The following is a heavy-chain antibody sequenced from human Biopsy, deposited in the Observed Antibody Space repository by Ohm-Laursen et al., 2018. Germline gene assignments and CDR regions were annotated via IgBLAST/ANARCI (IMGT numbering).Heavy chain of an antibody. D-gene: IGHD3-22*01. J-gene: IGHJ2*01. Sequence: SQTLSLTCTVSGDSISTYYWSWIRQPPGKGLQWIGYIYYTGNTDYNPFLQSRVTISVDTSKNHFSLRLRSMTPADTAMYYCARDRGYYSDRTVPGYFDLWGRGTPVTVSS. CDR1: GDSISTYY. CDR3: ARDRGYYSDRTVPGYFDL. CDR2: IYYTGNT. V-gene: IGHV4-59*01.